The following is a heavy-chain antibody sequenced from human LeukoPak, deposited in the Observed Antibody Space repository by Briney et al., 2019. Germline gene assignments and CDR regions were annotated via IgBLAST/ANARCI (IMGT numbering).Heavy chain of an antibody. J-gene: IGHJ4*02. D-gene: IGHD3-22*01. CDR3: ARGAYYYED. CDR2: ISSSSSTI. V-gene: IGHV3-48*01. Sequence: PGGSLRLPCAASGFTFSSYSMNWVRQAPGKGLEWVSYISSSSSTIYYADSVKGRFTISRDNAKNSLYLQMNSLRAEDTAVYYCARGAYYYEDWGQGTLVTVSS. CDR1: GFTFSSYS.